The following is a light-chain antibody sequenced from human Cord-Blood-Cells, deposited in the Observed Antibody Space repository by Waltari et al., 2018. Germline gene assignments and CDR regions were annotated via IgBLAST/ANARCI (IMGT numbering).Light chain of an antibody. CDR2: YAS. CDR3: QQYDNLPYS. V-gene: IGKV1-33*01. CDR1: QDISNY. Sequence: DIQMTQSPSSLSASVGARVTITCQASQDISNYLNWYQQKPGKAPKLLIYYASNLETGVPSRFSGSGSGTDFTFTISSLQPEDIATYYCQQYDNLPYSFGQGTKLEIK. J-gene: IGKJ2*03.